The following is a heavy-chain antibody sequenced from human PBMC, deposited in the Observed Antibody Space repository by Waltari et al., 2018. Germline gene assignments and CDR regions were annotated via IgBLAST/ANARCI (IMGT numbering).Heavy chain of an antibody. J-gene: IGHJ5*02. D-gene: IGHD1-26*01. CDR1: GGSISSYY. Sequence: QVQLQESGPGLVKPSETLSLTCTVSGGSISSYYWSWIRQPPGKGLEWIGYIYYSGSTNDNPSRKSRVTISVETSKNQFSLKLSSVTAADTAVYYCAGGLRLPYRIGWFDPWGQGTLVTVSS. CDR3: AGGLRLPYRIGWFDP. CDR2: IYYSGST. V-gene: IGHV4-59*01.